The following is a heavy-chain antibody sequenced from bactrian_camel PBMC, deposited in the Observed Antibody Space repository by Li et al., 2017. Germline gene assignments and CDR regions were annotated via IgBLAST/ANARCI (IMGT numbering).Heavy chain of an antibody. CDR2: INSDGGTS. Sequence: VQLVESGGGSVQPGGSLKLSCAASGFTFSRHWMYWLRLAPGKGLEWVSSINSDGGTSYYQNSVKGRFTISRDNAKSTVYLQRDRLKSEDTALYYCVTRLSLSDCTYSTPDGCFSHRGQGTQVTV. D-gene: IGHD4*01. CDR1: GFTFSRHW. V-gene: IGHV3S1*01. J-gene: IGHJ4*01.